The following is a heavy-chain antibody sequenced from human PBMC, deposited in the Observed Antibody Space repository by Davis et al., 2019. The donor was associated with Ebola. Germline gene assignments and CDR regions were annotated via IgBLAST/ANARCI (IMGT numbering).Heavy chain of an antibody. D-gene: IGHD6-13*01. CDR1: GYTFTSYG. J-gene: IGHJ4*02. V-gene: IGHV1-18*04. Sequence: ASVKVSCKASGYTFTSYGISWVRQAPGQGLDWMGWISAYNGNTNYAQKLQGRVTMTTDTSTSTAYMELRSLRSDDTAVYYCARDSVQGAAAGTGYWGQGTLVTVSS. CDR3: ARDSVQGAAAGTGY. CDR2: ISAYNGNT.